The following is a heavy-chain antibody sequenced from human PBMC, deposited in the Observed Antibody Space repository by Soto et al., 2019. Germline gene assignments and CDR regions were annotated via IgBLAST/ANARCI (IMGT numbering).Heavy chain of an antibody. CDR1: GGSVSSSFF. CDR2: IFHSGSV. CDR3: ARSFGWYAIDY. D-gene: IGHD6-19*01. V-gene: IGHV4-4*02. Sequence: QVLLQESGPGLVQPSGTLSLSCAVSGGSVSSSFFGGWVRQPPGKGLEWIGDIFHSGSVNYNPSLKIRVTISIDKSKNQFSLELNSVTTADTAVYYCARSFGWYAIDYWGQGTLVIVSS. J-gene: IGHJ4*02.